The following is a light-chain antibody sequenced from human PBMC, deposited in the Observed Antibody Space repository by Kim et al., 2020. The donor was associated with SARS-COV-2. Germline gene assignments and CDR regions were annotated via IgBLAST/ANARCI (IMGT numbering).Light chain of an antibody. Sequence: ASLGETVTISCRGSLGICPYLSWCHRKPEKTPQSLIYAASSLQNGVPSHFRGSGSGTDFTLAISGLQPEDFATDYCQQYKSYPLTFGGRTTV. CDR2: AAS. V-gene: IGKV1-16*02. CDR3: QQYKSYPLT. CDR1: LGICPY. J-gene: IGKJ4*01.